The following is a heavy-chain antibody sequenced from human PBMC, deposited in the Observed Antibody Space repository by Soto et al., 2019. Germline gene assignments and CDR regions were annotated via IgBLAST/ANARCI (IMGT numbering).Heavy chain of an antibody. Sequence: EMQLAESGGGMVQPGGSLRLSCVASGFTFSSYDMHWVRQAPGKGLEYVSSISSNGGTTYYGNSVKGRFTISRDNSKNTLYLQMGSLRAEDIAVYYCVSRVSGTYDYWGQGTLVTVS. CDR2: ISSNGGTT. V-gene: IGHV3-64*01. J-gene: IGHJ4*02. CDR1: GFTFSSYD. D-gene: IGHD3-10*01. CDR3: VSRVSGTYDY.